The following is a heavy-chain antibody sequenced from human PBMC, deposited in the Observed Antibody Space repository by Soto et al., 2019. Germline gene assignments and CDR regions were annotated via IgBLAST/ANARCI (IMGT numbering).Heavy chain of an antibody. CDR2: FYYSGST. D-gene: IGHD3-22*01. J-gene: IGHJ4*02. CDR3: ASFYSSGFYYKAY. V-gene: IGHV4-39*01. CDR1: GGSISTNSYS. Sequence: SETLSLTCTVSGGSISTNSYSWGWIRQPPGKGLEWIGSFYYSGSTYYKSSLKSGVTISVDTSKNQFALQMSSVTAVDTAVYYCASFYSSGFYYKAYWGQGTLVTVSS.